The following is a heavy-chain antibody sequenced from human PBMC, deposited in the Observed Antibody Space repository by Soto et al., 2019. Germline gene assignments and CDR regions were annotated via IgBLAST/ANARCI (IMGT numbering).Heavy chain of an antibody. CDR1: GYTFTSYA. D-gene: IGHD6-13*01. CDR2: INAGNGNT. Sequence: ASVKVSCKASGYTFTSYAMHWVRQAPGQRLEWMGWINAGNGNTKYSQKFQGRVTITRDTSASTAYMEPSSLRSEDTAVYYCARDWRIAAHNWFDPWGQGTLVTVSS. CDR3: ARDWRIAAHNWFDP. V-gene: IGHV1-3*01. J-gene: IGHJ5*02.